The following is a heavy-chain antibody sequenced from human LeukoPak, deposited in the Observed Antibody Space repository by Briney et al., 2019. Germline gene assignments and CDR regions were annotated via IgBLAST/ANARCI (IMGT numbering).Heavy chain of an antibody. Sequence: GESLKISCKGSGYSFTSYWIGWVRQMPGKGLEWMGIIYPGDSDTRYSPSFQGQVTISADKSISTAYLQWSSLKASDTAMYYCARPGMSSSWSFDAFDIWGQGTMVTVSS. CDR3: ARPGMSSSWSFDAFDI. CDR1: GYSFTSYW. D-gene: IGHD6-13*01. V-gene: IGHV5-51*01. J-gene: IGHJ3*02. CDR2: IYPGDSDT.